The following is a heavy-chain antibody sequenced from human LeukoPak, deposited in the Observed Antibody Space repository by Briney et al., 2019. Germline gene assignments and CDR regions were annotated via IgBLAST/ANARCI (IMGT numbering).Heavy chain of an antibody. CDR3: ATDIAAAGKWTDAFDI. CDR2: FDPEDGET. Sequence: ASVKVSCKVSGYTLTELSMHWVRQAPGKGLEWMGGFDPEDGETIYAQKFQGRVTMTEDTSTDTAYMELSSLRSEDTAVYYCATDIAAAGKWTDAFDIWGQGTMVTVSS. V-gene: IGHV1-24*01. D-gene: IGHD6-13*01. CDR1: GYTLTELS. J-gene: IGHJ3*02.